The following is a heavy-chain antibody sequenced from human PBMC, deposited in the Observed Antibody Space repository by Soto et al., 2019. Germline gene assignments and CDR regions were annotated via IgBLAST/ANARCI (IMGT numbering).Heavy chain of an antibody. D-gene: IGHD5-12*01. CDR2: IYSGGST. V-gene: IGHV3-53*01. Sequence: GGSLRLSCAASGFTVSSNYMSWVRQAPGKGLEWVSVIYSGGSTYYADSVKGRLTISRDNSKNTLYLQMNSLRAEDTAVYYCARLRSSSGYYFDYWGQGTLVTVSS. CDR3: ARLRSSSGYYFDY. CDR1: GFTVSSNY. J-gene: IGHJ4*02.